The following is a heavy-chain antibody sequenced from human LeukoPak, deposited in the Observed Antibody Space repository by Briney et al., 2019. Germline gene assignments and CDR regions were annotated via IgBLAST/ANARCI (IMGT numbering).Heavy chain of an antibody. CDR1: GYTFTGYY. CDR2: INPSGGDT. D-gene: IGHD1-14*01. J-gene: IGHJ4*02. Sequence: ASVKVSCKASGYTFTGYYMHWVRQAPGQGLEWMGIINPSGGDTSYAQKFRGRLTMTRDTSANTVYMELTSLRSEDTAVYYCAREVMDNLRFDYWGQGTLVTVSS. V-gene: IGHV1-46*01. CDR3: AREVMDNLRFDY.